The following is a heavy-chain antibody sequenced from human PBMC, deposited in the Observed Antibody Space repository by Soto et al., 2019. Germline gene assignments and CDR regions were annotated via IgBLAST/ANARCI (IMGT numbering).Heavy chain of an antibody. Sequence: PGGSLRLSCAASGFTFSSYAMSWVRQAPGKGLEWVSAISGSGGSTYYADAGKGRFTISRDKSKNTLHLQMNSLRAEDTAVYYCAQDRPDYYYDSSGYLAYRGQGTLVTVSS. CDR2: ISGSGGST. J-gene: IGHJ4*02. CDR3: AQDRPDYYYDSSGYLAY. V-gene: IGHV3-23*01. CDR1: GFTFSSYA. D-gene: IGHD3-22*01.